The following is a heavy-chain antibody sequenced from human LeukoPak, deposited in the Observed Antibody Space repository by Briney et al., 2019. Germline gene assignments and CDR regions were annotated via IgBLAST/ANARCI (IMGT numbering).Heavy chain of an antibody. CDR1: GGSISSYY. J-gene: IGHJ3*02. Sequence: PSETLSLTCTVSGGSISSYYWSWIRQPAGKGLEWIGRIYTSGSTNYNPSLESRVTMSVDTSKNQFSLKLSSVTAADTAVYYCARSPPFGSTDAFDIWGQGTMVTVSS. V-gene: IGHV4-4*07. CDR3: ARSPPFGSTDAFDI. D-gene: IGHD1-26*01. CDR2: IYTSGST.